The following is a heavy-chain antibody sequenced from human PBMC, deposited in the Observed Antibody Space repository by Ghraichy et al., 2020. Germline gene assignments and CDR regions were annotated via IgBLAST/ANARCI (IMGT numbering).Heavy chain of an antibody. Sequence: ASVKVSCKASGYTFTSYGISWVRQAPGQGLEWMGWISAYNGNTNYAQKLQGRVTMTTDTSTSTAYMELRSLRSDDTAVYYCARDRAVEMATIDYYYGMDVWGQGTTVTVSS. D-gene: IGHD5-24*01. CDR2: ISAYNGNT. CDR1: GYTFTSYG. CDR3: ARDRAVEMATIDYYYGMDV. V-gene: IGHV1-18*04. J-gene: IGHJ6*02.